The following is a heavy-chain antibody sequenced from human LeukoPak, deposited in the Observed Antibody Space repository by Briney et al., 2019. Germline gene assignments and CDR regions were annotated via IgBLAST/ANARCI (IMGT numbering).Heavy chain of an antibody. CDR2: IYYSGST. CDR1: GGSISSYY. CDR3: AREGIAAAGTDYYYGMDV. V-gene: IGHV4-59*01. Sequence: SETLSLTCTVSGGSISSYYWSWIRQPPGKGLECIGYIYYSGSTNYNPSLKSRVTISVDTSKNQVSLKLSSVTAADTAVYYCAREGIAAAGTDYYYGMDVWGKGTTVTVSS. D-gene: IGHD6-13*01. J-gene: IGHJ6*04.